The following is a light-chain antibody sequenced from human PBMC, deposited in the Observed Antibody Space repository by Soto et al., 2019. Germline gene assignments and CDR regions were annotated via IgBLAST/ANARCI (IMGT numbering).Light chain of an antibody. Sequence: EIGLTQSPATLSLSPGERATLSCRASQSVSSYLAWHQQKPGQAPRLLIYDASNRATGIPARFSGSGSGTDFTLTISSLEPEDFAVYYCQQRSNWPPWTFGQGTKVDIK. V-gene: IGKV3-11*01. CDR3: QQRSNWPPWT. J-gene: IGKJ1*01. CDR2: DAS. CDR1: QSVSSY.